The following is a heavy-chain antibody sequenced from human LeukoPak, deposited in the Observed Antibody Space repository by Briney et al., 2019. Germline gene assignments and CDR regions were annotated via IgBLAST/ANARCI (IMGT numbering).Heavy chain of an antibody. CDR2: IIPIFGTA. Sequence: GASVKVSCKASGGTFSSYAISWVRQAPGQELEWMGGIIPIFGTANYAQKFQGRVTITMDESTSTAYMELSSLRSEDTAVYYCASYIGYCSSTSCPNWFDPWGQGTLVTVSS. J-gene: IGHJ5*02. V-gene: IGHV1-69*05. CDR1: GGTFSSYA. D-gene: IGHD2-2*01. CDR3: ASYIGYCSSTSCPNWFDP.